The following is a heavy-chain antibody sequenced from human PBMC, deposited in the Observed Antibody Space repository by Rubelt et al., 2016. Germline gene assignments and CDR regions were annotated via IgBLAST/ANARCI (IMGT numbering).Heavy chain of an antibody. J-gene: IGHJ6*02. CDR3: ASGRGPDYYYYGMDV. CDR2: INQDGSEK. Sequence: GGSLRLSCAASGFTFSDHCMSWVRQAPGEGLELVANINQDGSEKKYVDSVKGRFTISRDKAKNSRFLQMSSLSAEDTAVYYCASGRGPDYYYYGMDVWGQGTTVTVSS. CDR1: GFTFSDHC. V-gene: IGHV3-7*03. D-gene: IGHD1-1*01.